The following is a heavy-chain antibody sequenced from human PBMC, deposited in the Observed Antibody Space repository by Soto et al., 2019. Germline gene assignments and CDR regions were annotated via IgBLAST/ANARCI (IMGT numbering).Heavy chain of an antibody. CDR1: RYSFTSYW. CDR3: ASGAYCGGDGYHY. D-gene: IGHD2-21*02. Sequence: GESLKISGKGSRYSFTSYWIGWVRQMPGEGLEWTGFIYPGDSDTRYSPSLQGQGTTSADKSICTAYLQWSSLKASDTAMYYCASGAYCGGDGYHYWGQGTLVTVSS. J-gene: IGHJ4*02. V-gene: IGHV5-51*01. CDR2: IYPGDSDT.